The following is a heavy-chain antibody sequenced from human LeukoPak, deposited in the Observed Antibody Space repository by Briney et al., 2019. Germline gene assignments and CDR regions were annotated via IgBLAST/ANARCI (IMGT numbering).Heavy chain of an antibody. CDR3: AKDMGEGLELPDLDY. V-gene: IGHV3-21*04. D-gene: IGHD1-7*01. Sequence: GGSLRLSCAASGFSFSVSGMNWVRQAPGKGLEWVSYISSSSSNINYADSVRGRFTISRDNAKNSLYLHMNSLRAEDTAVYYCAKDMGEGLELPDLDYWGQGTLVTVSS. J-gene: IGHJ4*02. CDR1: GFSFSVSG. CDR2: ISSSSSNI.